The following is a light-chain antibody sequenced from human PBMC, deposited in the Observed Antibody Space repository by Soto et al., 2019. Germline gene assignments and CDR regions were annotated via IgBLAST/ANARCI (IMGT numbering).Light chain of an antibody. CDR2: SAS. V-gene: IGKV3-20*01. CDR3: QQYSASPRT. Sequence: EVVLTQSPGTLSLSPGKRATLSCRASRTVDGNYLAWYHQKPGQAPRLLIHSASTRAPGIPDRFSASGAGTDFTLTISRLEPEDSAVYYCQQYSASPRTFGPGTKMEIK. J-gene: IGKJ1*01. CDR1: RTVDGNY.